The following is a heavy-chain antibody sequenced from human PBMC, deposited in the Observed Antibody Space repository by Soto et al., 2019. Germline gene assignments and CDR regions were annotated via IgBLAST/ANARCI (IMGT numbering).Heavy chain of an antibody. Sequence: SETLSLTCAVYGGSFRGYYWSWIRQPPGKGLEWIGEINHSGSTNYNPALKIRVTISVDTSKNQFSLKLSSVTAADTAVYDCASSYGSGSCRRLFVYWGQGTLVTVSS. D-gene: IGHD3-10*01. CDR2: INHSGST. CDR3: ASSYGSGSCRRLFVY. CDR1: GGSFRGYY. V-gene: IGHV4-34*01. J-gene: IGHJ4*02.